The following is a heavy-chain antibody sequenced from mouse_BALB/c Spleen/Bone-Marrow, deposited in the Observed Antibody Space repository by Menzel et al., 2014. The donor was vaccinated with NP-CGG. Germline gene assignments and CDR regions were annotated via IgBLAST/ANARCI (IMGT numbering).Heavy chain of an antibody. D-gene: IGHD3-1*01. CDR3: ARSGNSGYYAMDY. Sequence: QVQLKESGAELVKPGASVKMSCKASGYTFTSYNMHWVKQTPGQGLEWIGAIYPGNGDTSYNQKFKGKATLTADKSSSTAYMQLSSRTSEDSAVYYCARSGNSGYYAMDYWGQGTSVTVSS. CDR1: GYTFTSYN. V-gene: IGHV1-12*01. CDR2: IYPGNGDT. J-gene: IGHJ4*01.